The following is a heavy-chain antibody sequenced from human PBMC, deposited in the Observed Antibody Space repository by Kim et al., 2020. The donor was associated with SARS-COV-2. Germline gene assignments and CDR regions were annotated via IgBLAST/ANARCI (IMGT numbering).Heavy chain of an antibody. CDR2: ISGDGGST. Sequence: GGSLRLSCAASGFTFDDYAMHWVRQAPGKGLEWVSLISGDGGSTYYADSVKGRFTLSRDNSKNSLYLQMNSLRTEDTALYYCAKDMEYSSSWSNDAFDICGQGTMVTVSS. CDR1: GFTFDDYA. D-gene: IGHD6-13*01. J-gene: IGHJ3*02. V-gene: IGHV3-43*02. CDR3: AKDMEYSSSWSNDAFDI.